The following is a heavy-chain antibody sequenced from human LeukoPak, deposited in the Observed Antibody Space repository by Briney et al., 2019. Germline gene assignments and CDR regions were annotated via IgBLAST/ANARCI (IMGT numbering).Heavy chain of an antibody. D-gene: IGHD3-9*01. Sequence: PSETLSLTCTVSGGSISSSSYYWGWIRQPPGTGLEWLGSIYYSGSTYYNPSLKSRVTISVDTSKNQFSLKLSSVTAADTAVYYCARTPPEGVLTGYYIAAWFDPWGQGTLVTVSS. CDR3: ARTPPEGVLTGYYIAAWFDP. CDR1: GGSISSSSYY. V-gene: IGHV4-39*01. CDR2: IYYSGST. J-gene: IGHJ5*02.